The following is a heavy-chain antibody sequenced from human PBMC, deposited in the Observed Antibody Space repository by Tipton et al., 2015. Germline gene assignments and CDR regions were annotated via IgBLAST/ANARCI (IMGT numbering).Heavy chain of an antibody. CDR2: IYSDGTT. D-gene: IGHD2-2*01. V-gene: IGHV3-53*01. J-gene: IGHJ4*01. Sequence: SLRLSCTASEFSFDAYSMNWVRQAPGKGLEWVSVIYSDGTTVYADSVKGRFTLSRDNSTNTLYLQMNSLRAEDTAVYFCARISSSSWRDYWGHGTLVTVSS. CDR3: ARISSSSWRDY. CDR1: EFSFDAYS.